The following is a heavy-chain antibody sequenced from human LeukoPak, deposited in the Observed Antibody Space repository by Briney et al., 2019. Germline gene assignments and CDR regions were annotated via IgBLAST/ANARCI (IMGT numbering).Heavy chain of an antibody. D-gene: IGHD3-3*01. CDR3: ARRFDFWSGNYKVECFVR. CDR2: ISSSSTSI. CDR1: GSSFSNFG. V-gene: IGHV3-21*01. Sequence: GGSLRLSCSASGSSFSNFGINWVRQAPGKGLEWVSSISSSSTSIFYADSVKGRFTTSRDNAKNSLYLQMSSLRAEDTAVYYCARRFDFWSGNYKVECFVRSGEGTLVPVSS. J-gene: IGHJ5*02.